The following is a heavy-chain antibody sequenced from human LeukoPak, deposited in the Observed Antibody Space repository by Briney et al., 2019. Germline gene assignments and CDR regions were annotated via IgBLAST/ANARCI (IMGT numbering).Heavy chain of an antibody. Sequence: ASVKVSCKASGYTFTGYYMHWVRQAPGQGLEWMGWINPNSGGTNYAQKFQGRVTMTRDTSTSTAYMELSRLRSDDTAVYYCARVFLPATYYYGSGSYYPDYWGQGTLVTVSS. CDR2: INPNSGGT. D-gene: IGHD3-10*01. CDR1: GYTFTGYY. CDR3: ARVFLPATYYYGSGSYYPDY. V-gene: IGHV1-2*02. J-gene: IGHJ4*02.